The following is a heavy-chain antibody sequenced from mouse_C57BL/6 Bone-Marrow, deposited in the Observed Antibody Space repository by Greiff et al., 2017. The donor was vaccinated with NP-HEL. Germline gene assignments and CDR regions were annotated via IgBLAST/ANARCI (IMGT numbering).Heavy chain of an antibody. J-gene: IGHJ2*01. V-gene: IGHV1-64*01. CDR3: AKPYTTPFFDY. CDR2: IHPNSGST. D-gene: IGHD1-1*01. CDR1: GYTFTSYW. Sequence: VQLQQPGAELVKPGASVKLSCKASGYTFTSYWMHWVKQRPGQGLEWIGMIHPNSGSTNYNEKFKSKATLTVDKSSSTAYMQLSSLTSEDSAVYYCAKPYTTPFFDYWGQGTTLTVSS.